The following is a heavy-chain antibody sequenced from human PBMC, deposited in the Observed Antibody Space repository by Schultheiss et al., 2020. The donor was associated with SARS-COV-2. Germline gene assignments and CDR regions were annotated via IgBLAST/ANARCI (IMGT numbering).Heavy chain of an antibody. CDR2: INHSGST. J-gene: IGHJ5*02. CDR3: AGGIGLSGDYSARWFDP. V-gene: IGHV4-34*01. CDR1: GGSFSGYY. D-gene: IGHD4-11*01. Sequence: SQTLSLTCAVYGGSFSGYYWSWIRQPPGKGLEWIGEINHSGSTNYNPSLKSRVTISVDTSKNQFSLKLSSVTAADTAVYYCAGGIGLSGDYSARWFDPWGQGTLVTVSS.